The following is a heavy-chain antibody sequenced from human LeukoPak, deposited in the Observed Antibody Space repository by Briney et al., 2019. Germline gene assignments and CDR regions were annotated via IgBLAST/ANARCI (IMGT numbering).Heavy chain of an antibody. V-gene: IGHV1-2*04. CDR3: ARAFMVRGVITIDY. CDR1: GYTFTGYY. Sequence: ASVKVSCKASGYTFTGYYMHWVRQAPGQGLEWMGWINPNSGGTNYAQKFQGWVTMTRDTSISTAYMELSRLRSDDTAVYYCARAFMVRGVITIDYWGQGTLVTVSS. J-gene: IGHJ4*02. CDR2: INPNSGGT. D-gene: IGHD3-10*01.